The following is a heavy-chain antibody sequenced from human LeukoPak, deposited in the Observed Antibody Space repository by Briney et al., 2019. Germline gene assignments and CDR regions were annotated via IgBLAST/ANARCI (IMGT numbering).Heavy chain of an antibody. V-gene: IGHV1-46*01. CDR3: ARERPTHSFRPLTGFQLPIPDFDY. Sequence: GASVKVSCKASGYTFTGYYMHWVRQAPGQGLEWMGIINPSGGSTSYAQKFQGRVTMTRYMSTGTVYMELSSLRSEDPAVYYCARERPTHSFRPLTGFQLPIPDFDYWGQGTLVTVSS. CDR2: INPSGGST. D-gene: IGHD3-9*01. J-gene: IGHJ4*02. CDR1: GYTFTGYY.